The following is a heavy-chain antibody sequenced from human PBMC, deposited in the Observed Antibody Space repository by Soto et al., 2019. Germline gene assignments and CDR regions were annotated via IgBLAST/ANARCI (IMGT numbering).Heavy chain of an antibody. Sequence: QVQLQESGPGLVKPSQTLSLTCTVSGGSISSTGYFWTRIRQHPGKGLEWIGYIFYSGSTFHNPSIKGRVTISVDTSKNQFSLELSSVTAADTAVYYCAREAGSGDYFDYWGQGTLVTVSS. CDR3: AREAGSGDYFDY. CDR2: IFYSGST. CDR1: GGSISSTGYF. D-gene: IGHD1-26*01. V-gene: IGHV4-31*03. J-gene: IGHJ4*02.